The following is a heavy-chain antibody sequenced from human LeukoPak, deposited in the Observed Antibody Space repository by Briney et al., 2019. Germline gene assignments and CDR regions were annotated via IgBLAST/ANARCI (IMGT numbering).Heavy chain of an antibody. CDR2: SSGNNDNP. J-gene: IGHJ4*02. CDR3: ARDGTSTDDY. V-gene: IGHV1-18*01. Sequence: ASVKVSCKTSGYTFSNFGINWVRQAPGQGLEWMAWSSGNNDNPNYGQKFQGRFTVTTDSSTSTAYMELRNLRSDDTAVYYCARDGTSTDDYWGQGTLVTVSS. CDR1: GYTFSNFG. D-gene: IGHD2-2*01.